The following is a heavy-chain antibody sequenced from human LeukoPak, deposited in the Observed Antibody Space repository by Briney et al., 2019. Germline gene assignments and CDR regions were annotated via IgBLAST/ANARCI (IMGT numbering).Heavy chain of an antibody. D-gene: IGHD1-7*01. CDR2: IYYSGST. Sequence: SETLSLTCTVSGGSISSSSYYWSWIRQHPGKGLEWIGYIYYSGSTYYNPSLKSRVTISVDTSKNQFSLKLSSVTAADTAVYYCARVSQLRGGLFDYWGQGTLVTVSS. J-gene: IGHJ4*02. CDR1: GGSISSSSYY. CDR3: ARVSQLRGGLFDY. V-gene: IGHV4-31*03.